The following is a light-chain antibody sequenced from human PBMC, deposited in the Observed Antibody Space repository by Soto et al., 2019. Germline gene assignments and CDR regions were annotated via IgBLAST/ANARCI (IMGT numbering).Light chain of an antibody. Sequence: QSVLTQPPSASGAPGQRVTISCSGSSSNIGRNAVNWYQQLPGTAPKLLIYSDNQRPSGVPDRFSASKSGTSASLAISGLQSEDEGDYFCLAWDDSLDGWVFGGGTKLTVL. CDR3: LAWDDSLDGWV. CDR2: SDN. V-gene: IGLV1-44*01. CDR1: SSNIGRNA. J-gene: IGLJ3*02.